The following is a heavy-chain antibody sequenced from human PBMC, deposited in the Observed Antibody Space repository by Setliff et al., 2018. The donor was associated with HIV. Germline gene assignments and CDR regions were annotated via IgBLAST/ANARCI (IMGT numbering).Heavy chain of an antibody. CDR1: GFTFSSYA. J-gene: IGHJ3*02. CDR3: ARTLPGITMIVVVSGAFDI. Sequence: LRLSCAASGFTFSSYAMHWVRQAPGKGLEWVAVISYDGSNKYYADSVKGRFTISRDNSKNTLYLQMNSLRAEDTAVYFCARTLPGITMIVVVSGAFDIWGQGTMVTVSS. D-gene: IGHD3-22*01. V-gene: IGHV3-30*04. CDR2: ISYDGSNK.